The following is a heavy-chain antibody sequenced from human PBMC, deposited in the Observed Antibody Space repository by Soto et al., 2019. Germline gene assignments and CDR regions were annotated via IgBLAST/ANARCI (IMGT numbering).Heavy chain of an antibody. D-gene: IGHD6-19*01. V-gene: IGHV1-18*01. J-gene: IGHJ4*02. CDR1: GYTFTSYG. Sequence: QVQLVQSGAEVKKPGASVKVSCKASGYTFTSYGISWVRQAPGQGLEWMGWINAYNGNTNYAQKLQGRVTMTTDTSTSTDYRELRSLRSDGTAVFYCARAPVAGTYFDYWGQGTLVTVSS. CDR3: ARAPVAGTYFDY. CDR2: INAYNGNT.